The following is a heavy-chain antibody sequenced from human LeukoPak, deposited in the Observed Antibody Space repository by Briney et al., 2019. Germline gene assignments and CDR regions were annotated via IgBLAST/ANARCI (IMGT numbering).Heavy chain of an antibody. CDR2: IHHSGST. D-gene: IGHD6-19*01. V-gene: IGHV4-59*01. CDR3: ARGAGWYEY. J-gene: IGHJ4*02. CDR1: GGSINNYY. Sequence: SETLSLTCTVSGGSINNYYWSWLRQPPGKGLEWIGYIHHSGSTNYNFSLKSRVTISVDTSKSQFSLKLSSVTAADTAVYYCARGAGWYEYWGQGTLVTVSS.